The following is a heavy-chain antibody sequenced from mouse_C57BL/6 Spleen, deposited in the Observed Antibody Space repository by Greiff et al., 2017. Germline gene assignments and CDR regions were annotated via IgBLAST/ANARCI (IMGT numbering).Heavy chain of an antibody. CDR3: TREGGFYYFDY. J-gene: IGHJ2*01. CDR2: ISSGGDYI. Sequence: EVQRVESGEGLVKPGGSLKLSCAASGFTFSSYAMSWVRQTPEKRLEWVAYISSGGDYIYYADTVKGRFTISRDNARNTLYLQMSSLKSEDTAMYYCTREGGFYYFDYWGQGTTLTVSS. V-gene: IGHV5-9-1*02. D-gene: IGHD1-1*02. CDR1: GFTFSSYA.